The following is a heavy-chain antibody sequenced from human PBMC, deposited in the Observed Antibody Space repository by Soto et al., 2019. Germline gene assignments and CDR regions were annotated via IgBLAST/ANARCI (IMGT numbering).Heavy chain of an antibody. Sequence: EVQLVESGGGLIQPGGSLRLSCAASGFTVSSNYMSWVRQAPGKGLEWVSVIYSGGSTYYAGSVKGRFTIYRHNSKNTLYLQRKSLRAEDTAVYYCARVRVEGGYPGYIQHCGMGNLVTVSS. CDR2: IYSGGST. CDR1: GFTVSSNY. D-gene: IGHD3-22*01. J-gene: IGHJ1*01. V-gene: IGHV3-53*01. CDR3: ARVRVEGGYPGYIQH.